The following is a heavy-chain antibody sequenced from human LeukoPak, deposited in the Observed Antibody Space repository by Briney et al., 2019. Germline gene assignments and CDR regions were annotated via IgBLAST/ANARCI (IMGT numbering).Heavy chain of an antibody. CDR3: AGPPGDFDY. V-gene: IGHV3-48*03. CDR1: GFTFSSYE. D-gene: IGHD3-10*01. J-gene: IGHJ4*02. Sequence: PGGSLRLSCAASGFTFSSYEMNWVRQAPGKGLEWVSYISSSGSTIYYADPVKGRFTISRDNAKNSLYLQMNSLRAEDTAVYYCAGPPGDFDYWGQGTLVTVSS. CDR2: ISSSGSTI.